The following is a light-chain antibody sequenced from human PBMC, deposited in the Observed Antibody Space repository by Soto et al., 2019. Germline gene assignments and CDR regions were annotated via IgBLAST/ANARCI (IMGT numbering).Light chain of an antibody. V-gene: IGLV1-47*01. J-gene: IGLJ3*02. CDR3: AAWDDSLV. Sequence: QSVLTQPPSASGTPGQRVTISCSGSSSNIGRNYVYWYQQFPGTAPKLLIYRNSERPSGVPDRFSGSKSGTSASLAISGLRSEDEAEYFCAAWDDSLVFGGGTKLTVL. CDR2: RNS. CDR1: SSNIGRNY.